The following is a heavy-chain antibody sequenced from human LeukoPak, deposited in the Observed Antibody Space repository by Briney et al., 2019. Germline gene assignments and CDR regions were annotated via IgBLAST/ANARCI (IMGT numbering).Heavy chain of an antibody. D-gene: IGHD4-23*01. CDR3: ARVPDYGGYYYYGMDV. V-gene: IGHV1-18*01. CDR1: GYTFTSYG. Sequence: VASVTVSCKASGYTFTSYGISWVRQAPGQGLEWMGWISAYNGNTNYAQKLQGRVTMTTDTSTSTAYMELRSLRSDDTAVYYCARVPDYGGYYYYGMDVWGQGTTVTVSS. J-gene: IGHJ6*02. CDR2: ISAYNGNT.